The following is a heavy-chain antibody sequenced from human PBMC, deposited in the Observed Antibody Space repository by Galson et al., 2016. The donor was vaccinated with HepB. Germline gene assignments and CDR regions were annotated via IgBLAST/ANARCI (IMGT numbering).Heavy chain of an antibody. V-gene: IGHV5-51*01. D-gene: IGHD2-15*01. Sequence: QSGAEVKKPGESVKISCKGSGNNFINHWIGWVRQMPGKGLEWMGIIYPGDSDVRYSPSFQGRVTLSADKSITTAYLQWSSLMASDTAVYYCAISQTYCSGDDCYSRAEYFQHWGQGTLVTVSS. CDR3: AISQTYCSGDDCYSRAEYFQH. J-gene: IGHJ1*01. CDR2: IYPGDSDV. CDR1: GNNFINHW.